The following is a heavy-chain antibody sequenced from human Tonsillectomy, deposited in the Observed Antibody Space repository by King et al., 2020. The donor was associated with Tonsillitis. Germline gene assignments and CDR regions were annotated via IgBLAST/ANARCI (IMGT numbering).Heavy chain of an antibody. CDR1: GGSVSSGGYY. Sequence: VQLQESGPGLVKPSETLSLTCTVSGGSVSSGGYYWNWIRQPPGKGLEWIAFIYYSGSTNYNPSLKSRVTISVDTSKNQFSLRLSSVTAADTAVYYCAKTGASGVYWYFDLWGRGTLVTVSS. V-gene: IGHV4-61*08. CDR2: IYYSGST. J-gene: IGHJ2*01. CDR3: AKTGASGVYWYFDL. D-gene: IGHD7-27*01.